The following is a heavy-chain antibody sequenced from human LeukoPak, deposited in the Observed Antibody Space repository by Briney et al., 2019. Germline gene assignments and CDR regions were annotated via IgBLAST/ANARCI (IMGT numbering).Heavy chain of an antibody. V-gene: IGHV4-31*03. Sequence: PSETLSLTCTVSGGSISSGGYYWSWIRQHPGQGLEWIGYIYYSGSTYYNPSLKSRVTISVDTSKNQFSLKLSSVTAADTAVYYGASYNYVDYFSYLTYGGQGPLVTAPS. D-gene: IGHD4-17*01. J-gene: IGHJ4*02. CDR2: IYYSGST. CDR1: GGSISSGGYY. CDR3: ASYNYVDYFSYLTY.